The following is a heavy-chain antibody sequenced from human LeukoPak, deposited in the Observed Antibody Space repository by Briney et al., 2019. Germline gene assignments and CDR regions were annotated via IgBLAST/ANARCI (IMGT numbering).Heavy chain of an antibody. CDR2: ISGSGGSR. CDR1: GFTFSSYA. V-gene: IGHV3-23*01. J-gene: IGHJ4*02. Sequence: GGSLRLSCAPSGFTFSSYAMNWVRQAAGKGLEWVSTISGSGGSRYYADSVKGRFTISRDNAKKSLYLQMNSLRAEDTAVYYCARHLSGVTGYTYGRGIDYWGKGTLVTVSS. D-gene: IGHD5-18*01. CDR3: ARHLSGVTGYTYGRGIDY.